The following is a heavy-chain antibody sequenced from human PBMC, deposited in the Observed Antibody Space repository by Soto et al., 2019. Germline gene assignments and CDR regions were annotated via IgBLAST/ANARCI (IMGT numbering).Heavy chain of an antibody. CDR1: GFTFSKFA. Sequence: GSLRLSCAASGFTFSKFAMSWVRQAPGKGLEWVSAITGSGGGTYYADSVKGRFTISRDNSKNTLYLQMNSLRAEDTAVYYCAKDSMDDTSSAYGGSRGQGTLVTVSS. J-gene: IGHJ4*02. CDR2: ITGSGGGT. CDR3: AKDSMDDTSSAYGGS. V-gene: IGHV3-23*01. D-gene: IGHD4-17*01.